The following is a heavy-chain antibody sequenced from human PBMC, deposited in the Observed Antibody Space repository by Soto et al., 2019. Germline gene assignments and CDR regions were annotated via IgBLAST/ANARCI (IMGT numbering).Heavy chain of an antibody. V-gene: IGHV3-43*01. CDR2: ISWDGGST. Sequence: GGSLRLSCAASGFTFDDYTMHWVRQAPGKGLEWVSLISWDGGSTYYADSVKGRFTISRDNSKNSLYLQMNSLRTEDTALYYCAKDRIAAAGTPYYYYYYGMDVWGQGTTVTVSS. D-gene: IGHD6-13*01. J-gene: IGHJ6*02. CDR3: AKDRIAAAGTPYYYYYYGMDV. CDR1: GFTFDDYT.